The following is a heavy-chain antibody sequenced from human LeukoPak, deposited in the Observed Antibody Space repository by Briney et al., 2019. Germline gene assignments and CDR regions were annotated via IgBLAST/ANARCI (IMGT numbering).Heavy chain of an antibody. J-gene: IGHJ6*02. D-gene: IGHD6-13*01. V-gene: IGHV3-48*04. CDR1: GFIFNDYS. Sequence: PGGSLRLSCAASGFIFNDYSMNWVRQAPGKGLEWVSYIGTGGVTIYYADSVEGRFTISRDNAKNSLYLLMNSLRAEDTAVYYCARVAAAAHNGDLDVWGQGTTVTVSS. CDR2: IGTGGVTI. CDR3: ARVAAAAHNGDLDV.